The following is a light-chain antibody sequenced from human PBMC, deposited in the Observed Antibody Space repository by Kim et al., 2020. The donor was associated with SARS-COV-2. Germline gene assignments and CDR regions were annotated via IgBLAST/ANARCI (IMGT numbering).Light chain of an antibody. CDR2: TNN. CDR1: SSNIGSNY. CDR3: AAWDDSLSGWV. Sequence: SVLTQPPSASGTPGQRVTISCSGSSSNIGSNYVYWYQQLPGTAPKLLIYTNNQRPSGVPDRFSGSKSGTSASLAIGGLRSEDEADYYCAAWDDSLSGWVFGGGTQLTVL. V-gene: IGLV1-47*01. J-gene: IGLJ3*02.